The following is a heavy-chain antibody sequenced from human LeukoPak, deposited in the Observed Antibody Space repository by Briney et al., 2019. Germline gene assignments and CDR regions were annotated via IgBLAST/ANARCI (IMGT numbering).Heavy chain of an antibody. CDR1: GFTFSSYA. CDR2: ISYDGSNK. D-gene: IGHD5-24*01. CDR3: ARDLRRDGYTLGY. J-gene: IGHJ4*02. V-gene: IGHV3-30-3*01. Sequence: GESLRLSCAASGFTFSSYAMHWVRQAPGKGLEWVAVISYDGSNKYYADSVKGRFTISRDNSKNTLYLQMNSLRAEDTAVYYCARDLRRDGYTLGYWGQGTLVTVSS.